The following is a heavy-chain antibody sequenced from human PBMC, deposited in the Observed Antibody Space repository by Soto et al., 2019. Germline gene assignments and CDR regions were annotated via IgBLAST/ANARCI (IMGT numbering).Heavy chain of an antibody. V-gene: IGHV3-64D*06. CDR2: ISANGVKT. CDR1: GFTFSSFA. J-gene: IGHJ1*01. D-gene: IGHD2-2*01. Sequence: EVQLVESGGGLVQPGGSLRLSCSVSGFTFSSFAMHWVRQAPGKGLEYVASISANGVKTYYADSVRARFTISRDNSMNTVHLQLSSLRPEDTAFYYCVKYPIPYQLLPIEYFHEWGQGTLVTVSS. CDR3: VKYPIPYQLLPIEYFHE.